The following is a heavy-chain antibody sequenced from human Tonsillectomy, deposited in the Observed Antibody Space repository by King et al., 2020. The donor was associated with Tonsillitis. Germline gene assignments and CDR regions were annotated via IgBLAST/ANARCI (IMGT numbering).Heavy chain of an antibody. D-gene: IGHD7-27*01. J-gene: IGHJ5*02. Sequence: LQLQESGPGLVKPSETLSLTCTVSVASITSYSWSWIRQPPGKGLECLGYIFYSVSTHYNPSLKSRATLSVDKSNNQFSLKVTSVPAADTAVYYCARSFTPHWALNGFDPWGQGTLVTVSS. CDR1: VASITSYS. CDR2: IFYSVST. CDR3: ARSFTPHWALNGFDP. V-gene: IGHV4-59*01.